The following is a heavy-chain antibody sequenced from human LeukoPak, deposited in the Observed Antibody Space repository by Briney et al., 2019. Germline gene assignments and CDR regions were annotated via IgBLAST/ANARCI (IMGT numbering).Heavy chain of an antibody. Sequence: QSGGSLRLSCAASGFTFSYYSMNWVRQAPGKGLEWVSYISSTSSTISYTDSVKGRFTISRDNAKNSLYLQMNSLRDEDTAMYYCARGRTDFDYWGKGTLVTVSS. V-gene: IGHV3-48*02. CDR2: ISSTSSTI. CDR1: GFTFSYYS. J-gene: IGHJ4*02. CDR3: ARGRTDFDY.